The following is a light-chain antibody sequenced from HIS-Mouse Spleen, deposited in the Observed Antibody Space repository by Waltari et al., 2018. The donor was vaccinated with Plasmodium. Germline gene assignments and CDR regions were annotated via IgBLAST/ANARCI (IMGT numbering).Light chain of an antibody. CDR2: QDS. J-gene: IGLJ1*01. V-gene: IGLV3-1*01. CDR1: KLGDKY. Sequence: SYELTQPPSVSVSPGQTARITCSGDKLGDKYACWSQQKPGQSPVLVIYQDSKRPSGMPERFAGDNSGNTATLTSSGTQAMEEADYYCQAWDSSTDYVVGTGTKVTVL. CDR3: QAWDSSTDYV.